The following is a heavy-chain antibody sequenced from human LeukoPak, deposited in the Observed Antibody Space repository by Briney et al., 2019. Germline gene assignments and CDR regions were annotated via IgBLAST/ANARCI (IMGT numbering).Heavy chain of an antibody. CDR2: ISPTGNTL. V-gene: IGHV3-48*02. CDR3: STNGGY. D-gene: IGHD2-8*01. CDR1: GFTFTSNT. Sequence: PGGSLRLSCAPSGFTFTSNTVNWVRQAPGKGLEWVSYISPTGNTLYYADSVKGRFTISRDNAKNSVYLQMNSLRDEDTAVYYCSTNGGYWGQGTLVTVSS. J-gene: IGHJ4*02.